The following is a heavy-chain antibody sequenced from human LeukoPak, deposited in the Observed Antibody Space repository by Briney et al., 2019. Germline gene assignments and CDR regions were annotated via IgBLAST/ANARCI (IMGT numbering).Heavy chain of an antibody. CDR2: IKPDGSEE. V-gene: IGHV3-7*01. CDR1: GFIFSNYW. J-gene: IGHJ6*02. D-gene: IGHD6-13*01. CDR3: VRGTSWGDV. Sequence: GGSLRLSCAASGFIFSNYWMSWVRQVPGKGLEWVANIKPDGSEEYYVDSVKGPFTISRDNAKNSVYLQMNSLRAEDTAVYYCVRGTSWGDVWGQGTTVTVSS.